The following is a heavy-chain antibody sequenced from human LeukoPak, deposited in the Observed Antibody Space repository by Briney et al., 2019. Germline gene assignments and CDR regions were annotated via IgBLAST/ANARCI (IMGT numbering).Heavy chain of an antibody. CDR2: IYYSGST. D-gene: IGHD3-3*01. CDR1: GGSISSSSYY. CDR3: ARVFGAHRYYDFWSGYDNWFDP. J-gene: IGHJ5*02. Sequence: SETLSLTCTVSGGSISSSSYYWGWIRQPPGKGLEWIGSIYYSGSTYYNPSLKSRVTISVDTSKNQFSLKLSSVTAADTAVYYCARVFGAHRYYDFWSGYDNWFDPWGQGTLVTVPS. V-gene: IGHV4-39*01.